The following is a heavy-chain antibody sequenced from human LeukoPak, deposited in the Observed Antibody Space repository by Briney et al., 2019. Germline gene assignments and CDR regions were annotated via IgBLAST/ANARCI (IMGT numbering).Heavy chain of an antibody. CDR2: ISSSGSTI. J-gene: IGHJ4*02. V-gene: IGHV3-48*03. CDR3: AKVDYDIGFDY. Sequence: SGGSLRLSCAASGFTFSSYEMNWVRQAPGKGLEWVSYISSSGSTIYYADSVKGRFTISRDNAKNSLYLQMNSLRAEDTAVYYCAKVDYDIGFDYWGQGTLVTVSS. D-gene: IGHD3-22*01. CDR1: GFTFSSYE.